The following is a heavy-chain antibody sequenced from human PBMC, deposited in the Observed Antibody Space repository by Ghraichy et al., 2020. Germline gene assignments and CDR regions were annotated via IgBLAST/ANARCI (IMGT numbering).Heavy chain of an antibody. CDR2: MNPNTGKA. V-gene: IGHV1-8*01. Sequence: ASVKVSCKASGHTSTTYDINWVRQATGQGLEWMGWMNPNTGKAGYAQKFQGRVTMTRDTPRGPAYMVLNSLRSEDTAVYYCATSPIGADAFNIWGQGTMVTVSS. CDR1: GHTSTTYD. CDR3: ATSPIGADAFNI. J-gene: IGHJ3*02. D-gene: IGHD3-3*01.